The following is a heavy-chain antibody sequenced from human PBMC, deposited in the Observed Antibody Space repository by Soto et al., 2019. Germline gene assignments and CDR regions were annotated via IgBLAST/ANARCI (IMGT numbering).Heavy chain of an antibody. J-gene: IGHJ3*02. V-gene: IGHV3-7*01. CDR1: GFTFSSYW. CDR2: IKQDGSEK. D-gene: IGHD2-8*01. CDR3: ARGVSAVVYFGNAFDI. Sequence: SLRLSCAASGFTFSSYWMSWVRQAPGKGLEWVANIKQDGSEKYYVDSVKGRFTISRDNAKNSLYLQMNSLRAEDTAVYYCARGVSAVVYFGNAFDIWGQGTMVTVSS.